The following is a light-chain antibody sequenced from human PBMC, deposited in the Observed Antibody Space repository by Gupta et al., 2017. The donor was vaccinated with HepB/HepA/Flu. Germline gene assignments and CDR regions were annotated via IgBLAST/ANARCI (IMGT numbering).Light chain of an antibody. CDR1: RSDVGIY. V-gene: IGLV2-14*03. J-gene: IGLJ3*02. Sequence: QSALPQPASASGSPGQSITMSCTGIRSDVGIYVSWYQQYTGKSPKLIIYSVTNRPSGVSNRFSGSKSGNTASLTISGLQAEDEADYYCSSSTSSETWVFGGGTKLTVL. CDR2: SVT. CDR3: SSSTSSETWV.